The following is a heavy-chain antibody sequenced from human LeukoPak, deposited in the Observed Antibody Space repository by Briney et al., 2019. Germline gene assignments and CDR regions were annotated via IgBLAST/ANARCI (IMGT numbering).Heavy chain of an antibody. CDR2: IYYSGST. D-gene: IGHD5-18*01. CDR3: ARHLSYAAFDI. V-gene: IGHV4-39*01. Sequence: SETLSLTCTVSGGSISSSSYSWGWIRQPPGKGLVWIGSIYYSGSTYYNPSLKSRVTISVDTSKNQFSLKLSSVTAADTAVYYCARHLSYAAFDIWGQGTMVTVSS. J-gene: IGHJ3*02. CDR1: GGSISSSSYS.